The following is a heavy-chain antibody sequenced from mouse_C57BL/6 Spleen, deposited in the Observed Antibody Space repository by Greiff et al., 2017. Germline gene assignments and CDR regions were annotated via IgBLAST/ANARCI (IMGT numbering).Heavy chain of an antibody. V-gene: IGHV1-61*01. Sequence: VQLQQPGAELVRPGSSVKLSCKASGYTFTSYWMDWVKQRPGQGLEWIGNIYPSDSETHYNQKFKDKATLTVDKSSSTAYMQLSSLTSEDSAVYYCARRGQRGFDYWGQGTTLTVSS. J-gene: IGHJ2*01. CDR1: GYTFTSYW. CDR3: ARRGQRGFDY. CDR2: IYPSDSET.